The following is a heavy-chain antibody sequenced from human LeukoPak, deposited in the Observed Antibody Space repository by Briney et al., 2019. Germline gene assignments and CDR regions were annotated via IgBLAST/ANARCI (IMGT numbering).Heavy chain of an antibody. J-gene: IGHJ4*01. Sequence: SETLSLTCAVYGGSFSGYYWSWIRQAPGKGLEWIREIKHSGSTNYNPSLKSRVTISVDTSKNQFSLKLSSVNAADTAVYYCSEQTLGFVSGGADYLGQGTLVTVSS. V-gene: IGHV4-34*01. D-gene: IGHD1/OR15-1a*01. CDR1: GGSFSGYY. CDR2: IKHSGST. CDR3: SEQTLGFVSGGADY.